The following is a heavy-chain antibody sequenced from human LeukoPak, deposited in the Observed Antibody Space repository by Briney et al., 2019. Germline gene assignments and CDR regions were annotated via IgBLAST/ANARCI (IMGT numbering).Heavy chain of an antibody. Sequence: AGGSLRLSCAASGFTFSSYWMNWVRQAPGKGLVRVSRIASDGSSTTYADSVKGRFSISRDNAKNTLYLQMNSLRAEDTAVYYCARESSSGDFHFDYWGQGTLVTVSS. CDR2: IASDGSST. CDR1: GFTFSSYW. CDR3: ARESSSGDFHFDY. J-gene: IGHJ4*02. D-gene: IGHD3-22*01. V-gene: IGHV3-74*01.